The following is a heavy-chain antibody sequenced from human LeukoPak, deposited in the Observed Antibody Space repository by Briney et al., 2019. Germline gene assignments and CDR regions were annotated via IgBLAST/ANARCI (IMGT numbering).Heavy chain of an antibody. J-gene: IGHJ4*02. CDR3: AKDRTSWSIVVVTAVTDS. Sequence: PGGSLRLSCAASGFTFSSYGMHWVRQAPGKGLEWVAFVRYDGNNKYYADSVRGRFTISRDNSKNTLYLQMNSLRAEDTAVYYCAKDRTSWSIVVVTAVTDSWGQGTLVTVSS. V-gene: IGHV3-30*02. D-gene: IGHD2-2*01. CDR1: GFTFSSYG. CDR2: VRYDGNNK.